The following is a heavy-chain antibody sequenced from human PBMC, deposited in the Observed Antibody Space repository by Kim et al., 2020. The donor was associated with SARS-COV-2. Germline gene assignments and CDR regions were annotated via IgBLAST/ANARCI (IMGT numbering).Heavy chain of an antibody. D-gene: IGHD3-10*01. CDR1: GFTFSSYW. V-gene: IGHV3-74*01. J-gene: IGHJ4*02. Sequence: GGSLRLSCAASGFTFSSYWINWVRQAPGKGLVWVSRINRDGTFPNYADPVKGRFTVSRDNARNTLYLQMDGLRADDTAVYYCARDLNSAGDCWGQGTLVTVSS. CDR2: INRDGTFP. CDR3: ARDLNSAGDC.